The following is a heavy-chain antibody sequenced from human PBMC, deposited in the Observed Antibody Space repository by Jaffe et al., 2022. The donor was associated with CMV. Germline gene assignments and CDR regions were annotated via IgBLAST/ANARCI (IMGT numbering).Heavy chain of an antibody. Sequence: EMQLLESGGDLVQPGGSLRLSCAASGFTFGSYAMYWVRQAPGKGLEWVSGNSGGGGSTYYADSVKGRCTISRDNSKNTLYLQMDSLRAEDTAVYYCAKDRLHGYVGGPLDFDLWGRGTLVTVSS. D-gene: IGHD3-10*02. J-gene: IGHJ2*01. CDR2: NSGGGGST. CDR1: GFTFGSYA. CDR3: AKDRLHGYVGGPLDFDL. V-gene: IGHV3-23*01.